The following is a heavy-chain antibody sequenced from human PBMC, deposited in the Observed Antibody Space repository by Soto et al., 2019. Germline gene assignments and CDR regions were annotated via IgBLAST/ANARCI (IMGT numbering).Heavy chain of an antibody. CDR1: GYTFTSYA. J-gene: IGHJ6*02. CDR3: ARDSYYDFWSGYYTSYYYGMDV. Sequence: ASVKVSCKASGYTFTSYAIHWVRQARGQRLEWMGWINAGNGNTKYSQKFQGRVTITRDTSASTAYMELSSLRSEDTAVYYCARDSYYDFWSGYYTSYYYGMDVWGQGTTVTVSS. CDR2: INAGNGNT. D-gene: IGHD3-3*01. V-gene: IGHV1-3*01.